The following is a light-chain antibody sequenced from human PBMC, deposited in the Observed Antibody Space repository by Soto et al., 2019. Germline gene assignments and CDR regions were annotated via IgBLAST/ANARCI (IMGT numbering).Light chain of an antibody. V-gene: IGLV1-40*01. J-gene: IGLJ1*01. CDR1: SSNIGAGFD. CDR3: QSYDNRLSGYV. CDR2: GNS. Sequence: QAVVTQPPSVSGAPGQRVTISCTGSSSNIGAGFDVHWYHQIAGTAPKLLIYGNSNRPSGVPDRFSASTSATSASLAITGLQAEDEGDYYCQSYDNRLSGYVFGTGTKLTVL.